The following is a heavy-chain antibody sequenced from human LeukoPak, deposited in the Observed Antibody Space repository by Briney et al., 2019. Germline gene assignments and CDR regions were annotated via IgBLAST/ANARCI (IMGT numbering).Heavy chain of an antibody. Sequence: ASVKVSCKASGYTFTGYYMHWVRQAPGQGLEWMGWMNPNSGNTGYAQKFQGRVTMTRNTSISTAYMELSSLRSEDTAVYYCARSRVSDCSGGSCYSLAWFDPWGQGTLVTVSS. CDR2: MNPNSGNT. CDR3: ARSRVSDCSGGSCYSLAWFDP. J-gene: IGHJ5*02. V-gene: IGHV1-8*02. CDR1: GYTFTGYY. D-gene: IGHD2-15*01.